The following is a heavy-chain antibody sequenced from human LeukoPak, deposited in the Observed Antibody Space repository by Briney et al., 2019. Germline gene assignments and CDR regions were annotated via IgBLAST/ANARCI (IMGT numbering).Heavy chain of an antibody. CDR3: AKPTCSSTSCYSRMDAFDI. J-gene: IGHJ3*02. V-gene: IGHV3-23*01. CDR1: GFTFSSYA. Sequence: PGGSLRLSCAASGFTFSSYAMSWVRQAPGKGLEWVSVISGSGGSTYYADSVKGRFTISRDNSKNTLYLQMNSLRAEDTAVYYCAKPTCSSTSCYSRMDAFDIWGQGTMVTVSS. CDR2: ISGSGGST. D-gene: IGHD2-2*01.